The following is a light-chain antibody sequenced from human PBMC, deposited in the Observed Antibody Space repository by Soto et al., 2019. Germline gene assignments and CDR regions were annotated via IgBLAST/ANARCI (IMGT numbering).Light chain of an antibody. CDR3: SSYTSSNTVV. CDR2: DVS. CDR1: SSDVGGYNY. J-gene: IGLJ2*01. Sequence: QSVLTQPASVSGSPGQSITISCTGTSSDVGGYNYVSWYQQHPGKAPKLMIYDVSNRPSGVSNRFSASKSSNTASLTISGLQAEDEADYYSSSYTSSNTVVFGGGTKLTVL. V-gene: IGLV2-14*01.